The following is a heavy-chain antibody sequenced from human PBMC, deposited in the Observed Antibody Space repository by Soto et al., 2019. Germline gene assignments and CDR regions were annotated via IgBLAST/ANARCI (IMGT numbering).Heavy chain of an antibody. D-gene: IGHD3-3*01. J-gene: IGHJ5*02. V-gene: IGHV4-30-4*01. Sequence: SETLSLSCTVSGGSISSGDYSWSWVRQSPGKGLEWIGHIYNSGITYYNPSLKSRVVISIDTSRNQFSLRLNSLTAADRAVYFCARGVTVFGLVSRFWFDPWGQGTVVTVSS. CDR3: ARGVTVFGLVSRFWFDP. CDR2: IYNSGIT. CDR1: GGSISSGDYS.